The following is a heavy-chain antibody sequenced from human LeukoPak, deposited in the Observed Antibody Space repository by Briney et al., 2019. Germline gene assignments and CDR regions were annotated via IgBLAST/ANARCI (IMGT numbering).Heavy chain of an antibody. CDR1: GGSFSGYY. CDR3: ARHGGMATIGILY. J-gene: IGHJ4*02. V-gene: IGHV4-34*01. Sequence: LETLSLTCAVYGGSFSGYYWSWIRQPPGKGLEWIGEINHSGSTNYNPSLKSRVTISVDTSKNQFSLKLSSVTAADTAVYYCARHGGMATIGILYWGQGTLVTVSS. CDR2: INHSGST. D-gene: IGHD5-24*01.